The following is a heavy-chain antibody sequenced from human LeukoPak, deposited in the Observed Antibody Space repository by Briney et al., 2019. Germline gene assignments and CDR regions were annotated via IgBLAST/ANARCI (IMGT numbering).Heavy chain of an antibody. J-gene: IGHJ4*02. V-gene: IGHV1-46*01. Sequence: WASVKVSCKASGYTFTSYYMHWVRQAPGQGREWMGIINPSGGSTSYAQKFQGRVTMTRDMSTSTVYMELSSLRSEDTAVYYCARVGCSGGSCFRNSGALGFDYWGQGTLVTVSS. CDR2: INPSGGST. CDR1: GYTFTSYY. CDR3: ARVGCSGGSCFRNSGALGFDY. D-gene: IGHD2-15*01.